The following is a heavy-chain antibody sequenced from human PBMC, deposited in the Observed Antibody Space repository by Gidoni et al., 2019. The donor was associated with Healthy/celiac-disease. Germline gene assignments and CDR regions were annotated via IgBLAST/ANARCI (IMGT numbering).Heavy chain of an antibody. CDR1: GGSISSSRYS. D-gene: IGHD3-3*01. Sequence: QLQLQESGPGLVKPSETLSLPCPVSGGSISSSRYSWGWSRQPPGQGLEWIGSIYYSGSTYYNPSLKSRVTISVDTSKNQFSLKLSSVTAADTAVYYCARLSGFLEWLSDNYYYGMDVWGQGTTVTVSS. J-gene: IGHJ6*02. CDR2: IYYSGST. CDR3: ARLSGFLEWLSDNYYYGMDV. V-gene: IGHV4-39*01.